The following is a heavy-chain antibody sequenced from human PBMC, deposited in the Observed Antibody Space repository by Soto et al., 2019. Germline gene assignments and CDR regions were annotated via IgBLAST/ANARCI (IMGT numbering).Heavy chain of an antibody. CDR3: AHSVVAGLGYYFDY. CDR2: IYWDDDK. J-gene: IGHJ4*02. D-gene: IGHD6-19*01. CDR1: GFSLSSTRVA. Sequence: SGPTLVNPAQTLALACTFSGFSLSSTRVAVGWIRQPPGKALEWLALIYWDDDKRYSPFLKSRLTITKDTSKNQVVLTMTNMEPVDTATYYCAHSVVAGLGYYFDYWGQGTLVTVSS. V-gene: IGHV2-5*02.